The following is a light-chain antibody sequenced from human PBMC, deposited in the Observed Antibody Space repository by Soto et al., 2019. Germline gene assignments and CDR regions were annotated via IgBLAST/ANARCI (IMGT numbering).Light chain of an antibody. CDR1: SSDVGGYNE. CDR2: DVT. J-gene: IGLJ2*01. Sequence: QSALTQPASVSGSPGQSTTISCTGTSSDVGGYNEVSWYQQRPGKAPKLMIYDVTNRPSGVSNRFSVSKSGNTASLTISGLQAEDEAYYYCGSHAVGSTLIFGGGTKLTVL. V-gene: IGLV2-14*03. CDR3: GSHAVGSTLI.